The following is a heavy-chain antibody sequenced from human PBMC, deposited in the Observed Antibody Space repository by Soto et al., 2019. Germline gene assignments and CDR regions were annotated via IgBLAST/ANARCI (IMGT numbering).Heavy chain of an antibody. CDR2: FYWQDDK. CDR1: GFSLSTSGVG. V-gene: IGHV2-5*01. Sequence: QITLKESGPTLVKTTQTLTLTCRFSGFSLSTSGVGVGWIRQPPGKALEWLSLFYWQDDKRYSLCLKRRLTLTKDTSKDSVVLTITKMDPVDTATYYCVRANDFLSGTIWFDPWGQGTLVSVSS. D-gene: IGHD3-3*01. J-gene: IGHJ5*02. CDR3: VRANDFLSGTIWFDP.